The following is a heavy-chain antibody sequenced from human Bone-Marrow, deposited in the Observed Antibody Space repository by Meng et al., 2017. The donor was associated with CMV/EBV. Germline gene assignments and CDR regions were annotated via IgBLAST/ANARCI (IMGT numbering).Heavy chain of an antibody. CDR2: IKQDGSEK. V-gene: IGHV3-7*01. J-gene: IGHJ6*02. CDR3: ARVEGYDFWSGYPFYYYYGMDV. CDR1: GFTFSSYW. D-gene: IGHD3-3*01. Sequence: GESLKISCAASGFTFSSYWMSWVRQAPGKGLEWVANIKQDGSEKYYVDSVKGRFTISRDNAKNSLYLQMNSLRAEDTAVYYCARVEGYDFWSGYPFYYYYGMDVWGQGTTVTVSS.